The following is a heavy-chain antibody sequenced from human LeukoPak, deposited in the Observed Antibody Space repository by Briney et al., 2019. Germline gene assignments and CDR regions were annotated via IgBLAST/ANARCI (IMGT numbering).Heavy chain of an antibody. CDR3: ARAAYYYGSGSFVPVYYYYYMDV. CDR1: GGTFSSYA. J-gene: IGHJ6*03. CDR2: IIPIFGTA. V-gene: IGHV1-69*06. D-gene: IGHD3-10*01. Sequence: GASVKVSCKASGGTFSSYAISWVRQAPGQGLEWMGGIIPIFGTANYAQKFQGRVTITADKSTSTAYMELSSLRSEDTAVYYCARAAYYYGSGSFVPVYYYYYMDVWGKGTTVTVSS.